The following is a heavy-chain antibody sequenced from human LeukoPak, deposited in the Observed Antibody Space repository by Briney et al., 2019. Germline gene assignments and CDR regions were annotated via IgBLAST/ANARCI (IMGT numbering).Heavy chain of an antibody. CDR3: ARGLDEYYYYGMDV. Sequence: SQTLSLTCAISGDSISRNTITWNWIRQSPSRGLEWLGRTYYRSKWYNDYAVSVKSRITINPDTSKNQFSLQLNSVTPEDTAVYYCARGLDEYYYYGMDVWGQGTTVTVSS. CDR1: GDSISRNTIT. CDR2: TYYRSKWYN. V-gene: IGHV6-1*01. D-gene: IGHD2-2*03. J-gene: IGHJ6*02.